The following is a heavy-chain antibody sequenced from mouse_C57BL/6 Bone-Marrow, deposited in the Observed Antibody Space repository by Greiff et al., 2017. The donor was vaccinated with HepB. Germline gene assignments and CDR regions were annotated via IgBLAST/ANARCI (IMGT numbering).Heavy chain of an antibody. D-gene: IGHD2-5*01. V-gene: IGHV10-1*01. Sequence: EVQLVESGGGLVQPKGSLKLSCAASGFSFNTYAMNWVRQAPGKGLEWVARIRSKSNNYATYYADSVKDRFTISRDDSESMLYLQMNNLKTEDTAMYYCVGAPTIVTGAWFAYWGQGTLVTVSA. CDR1: GFSFNTYA. J-gene: IGHJ3*01. CDR3: VGAPTIVTGAWFAY. CDR2: IRSKSNNYAT.